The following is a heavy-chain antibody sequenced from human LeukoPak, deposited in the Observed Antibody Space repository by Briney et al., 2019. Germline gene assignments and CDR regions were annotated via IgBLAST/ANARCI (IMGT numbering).Heavy chain of an antibody. CDR3: ARAKWSGNHIDY. CDR2: IYTSGST. V-gene: IGHV4-61*02. Sequence: SETLSLTCTVSGGSISSGSYYWSWIRQPAGKGLEWIVRIYTSGSTNYNPSLKSRVTISVDTSKNQFSLKLSSVTAADTAVYYCARAKWSGNHIDYWGQGTLVTVSS. D-gene: IGHD3-3*01. J-gene: IGHJ4*02. CDR1: GGSISSGSYY.